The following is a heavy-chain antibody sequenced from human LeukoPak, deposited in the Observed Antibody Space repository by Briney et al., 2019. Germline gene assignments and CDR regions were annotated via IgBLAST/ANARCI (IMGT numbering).Heavy chain of an antibody. CDR2: IYYSGST. CDR1: GGSISSSSYY. J-gene: IGHJ6*03. D-gene: IGHD3-10*01. Sequence: PSETLSLTCTVSGGSISSSSYYWGWIRQPPGKGLEWIVSIYYSGSTYYNPSLKSRITISVDTSKNQFPLKLSSVTAADTAVYYCARLYYYGSGSRHYYYMDVWGKGTTVTISS. V-gene: IGHV4-39*01. CDR3: ARLYYYGSGSRHYYYMDV.